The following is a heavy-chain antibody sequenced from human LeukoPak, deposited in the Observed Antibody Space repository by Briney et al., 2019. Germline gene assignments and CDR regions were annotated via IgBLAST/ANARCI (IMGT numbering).Heavy chain of an antibody. CDR1: EFTVSSNY. V-gene: IGHV3-53*01. J-gene: IGHJ6*02. D-gene: IGHD4-17*01. CDR3: ARDVTGYGDTGYYYYGMDV. Sequence: QSGGSLRLSCAASEFTVSSNYMSWVRQAPGKRLEWVSVIYSGGSTYYADSVKGRFTISRDNSKNTLYLQMNSLRAEDTAVYYCARDVTGYGDTGYYYYGMDVWGQGTTVTVSS. CDR2: IYSGGST.